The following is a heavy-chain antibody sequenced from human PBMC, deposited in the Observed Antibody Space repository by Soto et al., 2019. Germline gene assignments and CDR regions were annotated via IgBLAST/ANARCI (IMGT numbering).Heavy chain of an antibody. V-gene: IGHV4-59*08. CDR2: IYYSWST. CDR3: ARRWGRTFDY. CDR1: GGSISSYY. D-gene: IGHD7-27*01. J-gene: IGHJ4*02. Sequence: PSETLSLTCTVSGGSISSYYWSWIRQPPGKGLEWIGYIYYSWSTNYNPSLKSRVTISVDTSKNQFSLKLSSVTAADTAVYYCARRWGRTFDYWGQGTLVTVSS.